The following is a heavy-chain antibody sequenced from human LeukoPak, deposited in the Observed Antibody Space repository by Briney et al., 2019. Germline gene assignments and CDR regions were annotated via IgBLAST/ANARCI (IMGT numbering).Heavy chain of an antibody. V-gene: IGHV4-30-4*01. Sequence: PSETLSLTCTVSGVSISSGDYYWSWIRQPPGKGLEWIGHIFYSGSTYYNPSLMRRVTISVDTSKNQFSLKLSSVTAADTAVYYCARERREGGSSWIDYWGRGTLVTVSS. CDR3: ARERREGGSSWIDY. D-gene: IGHD6-13*01. CDR1: GVSISSGDYY. CDR2: IFYSGST. J-gene: IGHJ4*02.